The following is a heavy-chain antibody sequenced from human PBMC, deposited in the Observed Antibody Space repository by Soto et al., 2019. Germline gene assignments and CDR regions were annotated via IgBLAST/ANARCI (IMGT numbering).Heavy chain of an antibody. D-gene: IGHD2-8*01. J-gene: IGHJ6*02. CDR1: GGTFSSYA. CDR3: ARHPIDSTNGVCGSYYYGMDV. V-gene: IGHV1-69*06. CDR2: IIPIFGTA. Sequence: SVKVSCKASGGTFSSYAISWVRQAPGQGLEWMGGIIPIFGTANYAQKFQGRVTITADKSTSTAYMELSSLRSEDTAVYYCARHPIDSTNGVCGSYYYGMDVWGQGTTVTVSS.